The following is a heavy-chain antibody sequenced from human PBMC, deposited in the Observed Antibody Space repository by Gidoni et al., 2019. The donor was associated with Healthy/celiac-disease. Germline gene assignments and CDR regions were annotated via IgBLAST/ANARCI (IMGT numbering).Heavy chain of an antibody. CDR3: ARHGVRGGGYFDY. CDR2: IYYSGST. D-gene: IGHD3-3*01. Sequence: QVQLQESGPGLVKPSEPLSLTCTVSAGPISSYYWSWLRQPPGKGLEWIGYIYYSGSTNYNPSLKSRVTISVDTSKNQFSLKLSSVTAADTAVYYCARHGVRGGGYFDYWGQGTLVTVSS. CDR1: AGPISSYY. V-gene: IGHV4-59*08. J-gene: IGHJ4*02.